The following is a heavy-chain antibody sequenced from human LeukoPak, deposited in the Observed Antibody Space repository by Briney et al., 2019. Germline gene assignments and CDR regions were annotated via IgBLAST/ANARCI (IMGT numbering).Heavy chain of an antibody. CDR1: GFTFSSYW. J-gene: IGHJ3*02. Sequence: GGSLRLSCAASGFTFSSYWMSWVRQAPGKGLEWVANIKQDGSEKYYVDSVKGRFTISRDNAKNSLYLQMNSLRAEDTAVYYCARDVQWLVRWVAFDIWSQGTMVTVSS. V-gene: IGHV3-7*01. D-gene: IGHD6-19*01. CDR3: ARDVQWLVRWVAFDI. CDR2: IKQDGSEK.